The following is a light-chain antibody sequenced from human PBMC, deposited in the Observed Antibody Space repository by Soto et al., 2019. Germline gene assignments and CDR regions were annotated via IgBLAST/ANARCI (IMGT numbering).Light chain of an antibody. CDR1: SSDIGAYNY. CDR2: EVS. V-gene: IGLV2-14*01. Sequence: QSVLTQPASVSGSTGHSITISCTGTSSDIGAYNYVSWYQQHPGKAPKVMIYEVSNRPSGVSNSFSGSKSGNTASLSISGLQAEDEADYYCCSYTTTTTVLFGGGTKLTVL. J-gene: IGLJ2*01. CDR3: CSYTTTTTVL.